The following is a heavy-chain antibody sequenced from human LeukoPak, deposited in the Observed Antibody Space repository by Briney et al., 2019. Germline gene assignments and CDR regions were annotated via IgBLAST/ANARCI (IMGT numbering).Heavy chain of an antibody. CDR2: IYQSGSGSS. D-gene: IGHD3-3*01. V-gene: IGHV4-39*01. J-gene: IGHJ4*02. Sequence: SETLSLTCSVSGGSIISSNYYWGWIRQPPGKGLEWIGSIYQSGSGSSYYNPSLKSRVTIFGDTSKNQFFLRLSSVTAADTAVYYCASTLRFLPYRRFDYWGQGTLVTVPS. CDR1: GGSIISSNYY. CDR3: ASTLRFLPYRRFDY.